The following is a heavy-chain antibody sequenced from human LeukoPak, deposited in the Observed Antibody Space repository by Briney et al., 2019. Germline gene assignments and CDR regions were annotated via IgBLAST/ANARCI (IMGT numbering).Heavy chain of an antibody. V-gene: IGHV4-39*01. CDR2: IYYSGST. D-gene: IGHD3-3*01. CDR3: ARGLYYDFWSGYYYYFDY. CDR1: GGSISSSRDY. J-gene: IGHJ4*02. Sequence: SETLSLTCIVSGGSISSSRDYWAWIRQPPGKGLEWIANIYYSGSTYYSPSLKSRVIISVDTSKNQFSLKLSSVTAADTAVYYCARGLYYDFWSGYYYYFDYWGQGTLVTVSS.